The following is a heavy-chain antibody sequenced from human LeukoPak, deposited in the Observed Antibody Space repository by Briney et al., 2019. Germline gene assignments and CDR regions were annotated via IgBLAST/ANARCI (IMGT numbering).Heavy chain of an antibody. J-gene: IGHJ4*02. Sequence: KPSETLSLTCAVSGGSIRSGGYYWSWIRQPPGKGLEWIGYIYYSGTTYYNPSLKSRVTISVDRSKNQFSLNLSSVTAADTAVYYCARFQSSGSYSDYWGQGTLVTVSS. D-gene: IGHD3-10*01. CDR1: GGSIRSGGYY. V-gene: IGHV4-30-2*01. CDR2: IYYSGTT. CDR3: ARFQSSGSYSDY.